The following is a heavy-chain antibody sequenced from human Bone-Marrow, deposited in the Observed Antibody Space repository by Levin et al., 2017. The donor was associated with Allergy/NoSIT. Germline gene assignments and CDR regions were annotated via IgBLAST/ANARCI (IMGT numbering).Heavy chain of an antibody. Sequence: GESLKISCAASGFTFTTYAMSWLRQSPGRGLEWVSTISASGGSIYYADSVKGRFTICRDNSNNTLFLQMNSLSAEDTALYYCAKAIYGDFGNFDYWGQGTLVAVSS. CDR2: ISASGGSI. D-gene: IGHD4-17*01. CDR1: GFTFTTYA. V-gene: IGHV3-23*01. CDR3: AKAIYGDFGNFDY. J-gene: IGHJ4*02.